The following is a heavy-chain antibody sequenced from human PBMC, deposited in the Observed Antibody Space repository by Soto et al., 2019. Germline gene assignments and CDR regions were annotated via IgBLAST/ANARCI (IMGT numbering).Heavy chain of an antibody. CDR1: GFTFNTYI. Sequence: GGSLRLSCEASGFTFNTYIMHWVRQPPGKGLEWLAAIWYDGTQKYYADSVKGRFIISRDNSKKTLYLEMNSLRAEDTAVYYCARAGGTTVTGLWHFDSWGQGTLVTVSS. CDR3: ARAGGTTVTGLWHFDS. J-gene: IGHJ4*02. CDR2: IWYDGTQK. V-gene: IGHV3-33*01. D-gene: IGHD4-17*01.